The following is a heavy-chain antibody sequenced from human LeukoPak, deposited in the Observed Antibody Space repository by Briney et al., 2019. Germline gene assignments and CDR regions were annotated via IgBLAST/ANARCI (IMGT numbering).Heavy chain of an antibody. CDR1: GFTFSTFA. V-gene: IGHV3-23*01. CDR2: IRRSGDGT. D-gene: IGHD4-17*01. J-gene: IGHJ4*02. Sequence: GGSLRLSCAASGFTFSTFAMTWVRQAPGRGLEWVSTIRRSGDGTNYVDSVRGRFTISRDNSKNTLYLQMNSLRAEDTAVYYCAKHRENYGDSCLDDYWGQGTLVTVSS. CDR3: AKHRENYGDSCLDDY.